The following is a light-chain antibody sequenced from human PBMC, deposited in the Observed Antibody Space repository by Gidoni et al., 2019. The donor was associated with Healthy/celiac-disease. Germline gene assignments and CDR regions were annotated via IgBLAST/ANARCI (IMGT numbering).Light chain of an antibody. CDR2: DAS. J-gene: IGKJ4*01. Sequence: DIQMTQSPSTLSASVGDRVTITCRASQSINSWLAWYQQKPGKAPKLLIYDASSLESGVPSRFSGSGSGTEFTLTISSLQPDDFATYYCQQYNSSSLTFGGGTKVEIK. CDR1: QSINSW. CDR3: QQYNSSSLT. V-gene: IGKV1-5*01.